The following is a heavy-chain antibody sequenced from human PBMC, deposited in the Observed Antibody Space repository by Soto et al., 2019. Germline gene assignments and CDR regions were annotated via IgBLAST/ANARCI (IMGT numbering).Heavy chain of an antibody. J-gene: IGHJ6*02. D-gene: IGHD4-17*01. CDR1: GGSISSGGYY. CDR2: IYYSGST. CDR3: ARDYGDYESGYYYGMDV. Sequence: QVQLQESGPGLVKPSQTLSLTCTVSGGSISSGGYYWSWIRQHPGKGLEWIGYIYYSGSTYYNPSLKSRVTIAVDTSKNQFSLKLSSVTAADTAVYYCARDYGDYESGYYYGMDVWGQGTTVTVSS. V-gene: IGHV4-31*03.